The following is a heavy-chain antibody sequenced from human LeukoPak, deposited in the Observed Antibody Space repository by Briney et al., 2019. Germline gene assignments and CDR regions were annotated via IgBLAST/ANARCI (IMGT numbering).Heavy chain of an antibody. CDR3: ARDYTIFGVVPEYYFDY. CDR2: INPNGGGT. D-gene: IGHD3-3*01. CDR1: GYTFTGYY. Sequence: ASVKVSCKASGYTFTGYYMHWVRQAPGQGLEWMGWINPNGGGTNYAQKFQGRVTMTRDTSISTAYMELSRLRSDDTAVYYCARDYTIFGVVPEYYFDYWGQGTLVTVSS. V-gene: IGHV1-2*02. J-gene: IGHJ4*02.